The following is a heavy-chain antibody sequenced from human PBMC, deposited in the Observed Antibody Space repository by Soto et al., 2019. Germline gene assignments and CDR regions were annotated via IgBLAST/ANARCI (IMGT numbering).Heavy chain of an antibody. CDR2: IYHSGYT. V-gene: IGHV4-38-2*02. Sequence: PSETLSLTCSVSGYSISSGFYWGWIRQPPGKWLQWIGNIYHSGYTYYNPSLKSRVSISVETSKNQFSLMLTCVSAAGTAVYFCAGAGAGGPADYWGQGTIVT. CDR3: AGAGAGGPADY. J-gene: IGHJ4*01. CDR1: GYSISSGFY. D-gene: IGHD2-2*01.